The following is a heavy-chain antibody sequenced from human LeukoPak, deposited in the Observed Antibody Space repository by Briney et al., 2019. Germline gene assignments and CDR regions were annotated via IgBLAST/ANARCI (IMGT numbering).Heavy chain of an antibody. V-gene: IGHV3-66*01. CDR3: AGTDSSGWSPAHFDY. Sequence: PGGSLRLSCAASGFTFSSYAMSWVRQAPGKGLEWVSVIYSGGSTYYADSVKGRFTISRDNSKNTLYLQMNSLRAEDTAVYYCAGTDSSGWSPAHFDYWGQGTLVTVSS. J-gene: IGHJ4*02. CDR1: GFTFSSYA. D-gene: IGHD6-19*01. CDR2: IYSGGST.